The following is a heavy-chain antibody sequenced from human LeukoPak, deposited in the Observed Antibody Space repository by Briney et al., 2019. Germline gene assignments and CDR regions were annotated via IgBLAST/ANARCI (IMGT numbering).Heavy chain of an antibody. J-gene: IGHJ5*02. CDR1: GGSISSYY. Sequence: SETLSLTCTVSGGSISSYYWGWIRQPPGKGLEWIGYIYYSGSTNYNPSLKSRVTISVDTSKNQFSLKLSSVTAADTAVYYCARGASDYHNWFDPWGQGTLVTVSS. CDR3: ARGASDYHNWFDP. CDR2: IYYSGST. V-gene: IGHV4-59*01. D-gene: IGHD4-17*01.